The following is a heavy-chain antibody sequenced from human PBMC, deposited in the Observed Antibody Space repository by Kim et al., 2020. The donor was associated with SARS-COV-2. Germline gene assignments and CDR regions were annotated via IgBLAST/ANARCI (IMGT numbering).Heavy chain of an antibody. Sequence: SETLSLTCTVSGGSISSGGYYWSWIRQHPGKGLEWIGYIYYSGSTYYNPSLKSRVTISVDTSKNQFSLKLSSVTAADTAVYYCARSLEWLPAFDYWGQGTLVTVSS. V-gene: IGHV4-31*03. CDR2: IYYSGST. J-gene: IGHJ4*02. CDR1: GGSISSGGYY. CDR3: ARSLEWLPAFDY. D-gene: IGHD3-3*01.